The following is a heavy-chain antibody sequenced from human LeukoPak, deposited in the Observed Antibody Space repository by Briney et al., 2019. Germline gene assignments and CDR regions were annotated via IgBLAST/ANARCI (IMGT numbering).Heavy chain of an antibody. J-gene: IGHJ4*02. V-gene: IGHV3-74*03. Sequence: GGSLRLPCAASGFTFSDYHMHWVRQPPGREPLWVARINTDGSSTTYADSVKGRFSISRDNAKNTVFLQMNSLRAEDTAVYYCARGMTYWSGSGKFDYWGQGSLVTVSS. CDR3: ARGMTYWSGSGKFDY. CDR2: INTDGSST. CDR1: GFTFSDYH. D-gene: IGHD3-10*01.